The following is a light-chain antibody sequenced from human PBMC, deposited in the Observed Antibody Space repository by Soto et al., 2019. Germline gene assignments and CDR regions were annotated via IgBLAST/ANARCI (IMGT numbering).Light chain of an antibody. CDR1: QSARSS. J-gene: IGKJ1*01. V-gene: IGKV3-15*01. CDR3: QQYNNWRT. Sequence: EIVLTQSPATLSLSPGERATLSCRASQSARSSLGWYQQKPGQAPSLLIYDVSIRATGIPARFNGSGSGTEFTLTISSLQSEDFAVYYCQQYNNWRTFGQGTKVDIK. CDR2: DVS.